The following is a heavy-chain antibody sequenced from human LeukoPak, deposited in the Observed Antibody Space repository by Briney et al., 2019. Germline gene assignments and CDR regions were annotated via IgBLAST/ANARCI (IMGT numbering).Heavy chain of an antibody. D-gene: IGHD4-17*01. CDR3: ARVGTVTSYGMDV. Sequence: SETLSLTCAVYGGSFSGYYWSWVRQPPGKGLEWIGEINHSGSTNYNPSLKSRVTISVDTSKNQFSLKLSSVTAADTAVYYCARVGTVTSYGMDVRGQGTTVTVSS. CDR1: GGSFSGYY. CDR2: INHSGST. V-gene: IGHV4-34*01. J-gene: IGHJ6*02.